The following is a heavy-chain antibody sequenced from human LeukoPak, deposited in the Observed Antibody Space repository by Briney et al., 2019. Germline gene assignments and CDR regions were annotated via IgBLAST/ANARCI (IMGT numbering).Heavy chain of an antibody. D-gene: IGHD1-26*01. CDR3: AREERDSGDAFDI. Sequence: SETLSLTCTVSGGSISSSSDYWGWIRQPPAKGLEWIGRIYYSGITYYNPSLKSRVTISVDTSKNQFSLKLSSVTAADPAVYYCAREERDSGDAFDIWGQGTMVTVSS. CDR2: IYYSGIT. J-gene: IGHJ3*02. V-gene: IGHV4-39*01. CDR1: GGSISSSSDY.